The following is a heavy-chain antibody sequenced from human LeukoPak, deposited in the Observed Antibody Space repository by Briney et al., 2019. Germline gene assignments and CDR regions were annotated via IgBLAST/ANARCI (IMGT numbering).Heavy chain of an antibody. Sequence: SVKVSCKASGGTFSSYAISWVRQAPGQGLEWMGRIIPIFGTANYAQKFQGRVTITADESTSTAYMELSSLRSEDTAVYYCARGDCSSTSCYEDYYYYMDVWGKGTTVTVSS. D-gene: IGHD2-2*01. CDR2: IIPIFGTA. J-gene: IGHJ6*03. CDR1: GGTFSSYA. CDR3: ARGDCSSTSCYEDYYYYMDV. V-gene: IGHV1-69*13.